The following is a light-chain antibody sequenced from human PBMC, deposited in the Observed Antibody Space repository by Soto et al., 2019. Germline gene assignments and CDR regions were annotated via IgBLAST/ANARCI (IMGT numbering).Light chain of an antibody. CDR2: EVV. CDR3: KSYAGSNTYV. V-gene: IGLV2-8*01. CDR1: KSDIGVYDF. Sequence: QSVLTQPPSAPGSPGQSVTISCTGTKSDIGVYDFVSWYQHHPGKAPRLIIYEVVHRPSGVPDRFSGSKSGNTASLTVSGLQAADEADYFCKSYAGSNTYVFGSGTKLTVL. J-gene: IGLJ1*01.